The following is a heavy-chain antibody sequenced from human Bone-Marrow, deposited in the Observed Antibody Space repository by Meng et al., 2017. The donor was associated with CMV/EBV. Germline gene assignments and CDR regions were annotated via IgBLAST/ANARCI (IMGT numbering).Heavy chain of an antibody. CDR3: ARVGGNKSPLHH. D-gene: IGHD5-12*01. CDR2: ISGSGGST. Sequence: GESLKISCAASGFTFSSYAMSWVRQAPGKGLEWVSAISGSGGSTYYADSVKGRFTISRDNSKNTLYLQMNSLRAEDTAVYYCARVGGNKSPLHHWGQGTRVTVSS. J-gene: IGHJ1*01. V-gene: IGHV3-23*01. CDR1: GFTFSSYA.